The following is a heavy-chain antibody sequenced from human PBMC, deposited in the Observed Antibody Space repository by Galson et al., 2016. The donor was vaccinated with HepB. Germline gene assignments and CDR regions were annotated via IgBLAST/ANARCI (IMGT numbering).Heavy chain of an antibody. V-gene: IGHV1-69*06. CDR2: IIPMFGTT. Sequence: QSGAEVKEPGESLKISCKASGGTLSSSAFSWVRQAPGQGLEWMGGIIPMFGTTNYAQKFQGRVTITADKSTNIVYMVVSSLRSEDTAVYFCARERGTDFDYWGQGTLVTVSS. D-gene: IGHD3-16*01. CDR1: GGTLSSSA. J-gene: IGHJ4*02. CDR3: ARERGTDFDY.